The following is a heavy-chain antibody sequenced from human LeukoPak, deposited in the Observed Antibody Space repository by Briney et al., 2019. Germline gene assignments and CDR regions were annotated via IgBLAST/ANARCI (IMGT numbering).Heavy chain of an antibody. CDR1: GYTFTSYG. CDR2: ISAYNGNT. Sequence: ASVKVSCKASGYTFTSYGISWVRQAPGQGLEWMGWISAYNGNTNYAQKLQGRVTMTTDTPTSTAYMELRSLRSDDTAVYYCARDRDHLEPLHWFDPWGQGTLVTVSS. V-gene: IGHV1-18*01. CDR3: ARDRDHLEPLHWFDP. J-gene: IGHJ5*02. D-gene: IGHD3-3*01.